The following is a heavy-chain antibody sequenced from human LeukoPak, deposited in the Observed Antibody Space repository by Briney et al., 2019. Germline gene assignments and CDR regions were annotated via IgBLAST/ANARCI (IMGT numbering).Heavy chain of an antibody. Sequence: SVKVSYKASGYTFTSYGISWVRQAPGQGLEWMGGIIPIFGTANYAQKFQGRVTITTDESTSTAYTELSSLRSEDTAVYYCARDCSSTSCYNRFDYWGQGTLVTVSS. V-gene: IGHV1-69*05. CDR3: ARDCSSTSCYNRFDY. CDR2: IIPIFGTA. D-gene: IGHD2-2*02. J-gene: IGHJ4*02. CDR1: GYTFTSYG.